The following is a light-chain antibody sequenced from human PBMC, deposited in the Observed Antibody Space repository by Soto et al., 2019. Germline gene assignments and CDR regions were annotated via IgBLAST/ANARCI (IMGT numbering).Light chain of an antibody. J-gene: IGKJ2*01. CDR1: QNISVW. CDR2: DAS. Sequence: DIQMTQSPSTLSASVGDGVTITCRASQNISVWLAWYQQRPGKAPKCLIYDASSLETGVPSRVSGSGSGPEFSLTIRSLQPDDFATYDCQQYDSSSPTFGQGTKLEIK. CDR3: QQYDSSSPT. V-gene: IGKV1-5*01.